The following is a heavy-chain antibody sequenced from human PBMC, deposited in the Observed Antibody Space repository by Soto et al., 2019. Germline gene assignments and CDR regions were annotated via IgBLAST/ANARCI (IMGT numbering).Heavy chain of an antibody. J-gene: IGHJ6*02. CDR3: ATSGECGGDCSVYGMAV. V-gene: IGHV1-69*01. CDR2: IISIFGTT. CDR1: GGTFSTFA. D-gene: IGHD2-21*02. Sequence: QVQLVQSGAEVKKPGSSVKVSCTASGGTFSTFAISWVRQAPGQGLEWMGGIISIFGTTEYAQKFQGRVTIYADESTSTAYMELSSLRSDDTAVYFCATSGECGGDCSVYGMAVWGQGTTVTVSS.